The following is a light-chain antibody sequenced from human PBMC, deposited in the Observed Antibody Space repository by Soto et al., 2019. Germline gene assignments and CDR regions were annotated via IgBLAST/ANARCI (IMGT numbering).Light chain of an antibody. CDR2: DAS. J-gene: IGKJ4*01. Sequence: ETVLTQSPATLSLSPGERATLSCRASRSVGRSLAWYQQKPGQAPRLLIYDASNRATGIPARFSGSGSGTDFTLTISSLEPEDFAIYYCQQRTNWHLIFGGGTTVEIK. V-gene: IGKV3-11*01. CDR1: RSVGRS. CDR3: QQRTNWHLI.